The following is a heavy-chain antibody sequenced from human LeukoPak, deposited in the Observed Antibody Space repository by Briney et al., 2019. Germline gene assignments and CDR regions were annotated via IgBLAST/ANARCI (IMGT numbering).Heavy chain of an antibody. D-gene: IGHD5-18*01. CDR1: GGSISSGDYY. J-gene: IGHJ4*02. Sequence: PSETLSLTCTVSGGSISSGDYYWSWIRQPPGKGLEWIGYIYYSGSTYYNPSLKSRVTISVDTSKNQFSLKLCSVTAADTAVYYCARVRGYSYGYDYWGQGTLVTVSS. CDR2: IYYSGST. V-gene: IGHV4-30-4*01. CDR3: ARVRGYSYGYDY.